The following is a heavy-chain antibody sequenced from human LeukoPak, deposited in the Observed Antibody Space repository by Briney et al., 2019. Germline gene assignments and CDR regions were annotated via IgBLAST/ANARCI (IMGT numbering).Heavy chain of an antibody. Sequence: SVKLSCKASGGTFSSYAISWVRQAPGQGLEWMGGIIPIFGTTNYAQKFQGRATIAADESTSAAYMELSSLRSEDTAVYYCARDLYCGGDCYSGRNWFDPWGQGTLVTVSS. CDR2: IIPIFGTT. CDR3: ARDLYCGGDCYSGRNWFDP. D-gene: IGHD2-21*01. V-gene: IGHV1-69*01. J-gene: IGHJ5*02. CDR1: GGTFSSYA.